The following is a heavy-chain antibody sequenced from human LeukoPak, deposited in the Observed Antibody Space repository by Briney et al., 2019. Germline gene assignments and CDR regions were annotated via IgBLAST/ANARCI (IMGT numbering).Heavy chain of an antibody. CDR1: GGSISSYY. V-gene: IGHV4-59*01. J-gene: IGHJ5*02. CDR3: ARLIRYCSGGSCPFWFDP. Sequence: PSETLSLTCTVSGGSISSYYCSWIRQPPGKGLECIGYIYYSGSTNYNPSLKSRVTISVDTSKNQFSLKLSSVTAADTAVYYCARLIRYCSGGSCPFWFDPWGQGTLVTVSS. D-gene: IGHD2-15*01. CDR2: IYYSGST.